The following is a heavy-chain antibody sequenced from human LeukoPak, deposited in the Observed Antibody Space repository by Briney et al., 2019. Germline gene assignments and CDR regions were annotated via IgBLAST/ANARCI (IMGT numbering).Heavy chain of an antibody. D-gene: IGHD6-13*01. Sequence: SETLPLTCTVSGGSISSYYWSWIRQPAGKGLEWIGRIYTSGSTNYNPSLKSRVTMSVDTSKNQFSLKLSSVTAADTAVYYCARDFGQQIYYYYMDVWGKGTTVTVSS. CDR3: ARDFGQQIYYYYMDV. CDR2: IYTSGST. CDR1: GGSISSYY. J-gene: IGHJ6*03. V-gene: IGHV4-4*07.